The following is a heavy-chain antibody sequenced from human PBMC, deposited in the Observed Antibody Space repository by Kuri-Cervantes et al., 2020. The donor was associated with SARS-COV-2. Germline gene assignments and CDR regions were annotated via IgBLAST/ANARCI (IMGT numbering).Heavy chain of an antibody. CDR3: AGETYYYDSSGEVKDY. J-gene: IGHJ4*02. D-gene: IGHD3-22*01. CDR1: EFTFSSYA. V-gene: IGHV3-23*01. Sequence: GESLKISCAASEFTFSSYAMSWVRPAPGKGLGLVSGISGSGSSTNYADPVKGRFTISRDNSKNTLYLQMDSLRAGDTAVYYCAGETYYYDSSGEVKDYWGQGTLVTVSS. CDR2: ISGSGSST.